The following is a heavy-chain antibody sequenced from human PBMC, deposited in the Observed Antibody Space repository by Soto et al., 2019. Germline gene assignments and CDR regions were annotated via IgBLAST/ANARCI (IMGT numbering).Heavy chain of an antibody. V-gene: IGHV4-31*03. CDR3: ARGRCLEWFHWFDP. Sequence: SETLSLTCTVSGGSISSGGYYWSWIRQHPGKGLEWIGYIYYSGSTYYNPSLKSRVTISVDTSKNQFSLKLSSVTAADTAVYYCARGRCLEWFHWFDPWGQGTMATVYS. CDR1: GGSISSGGYY. D-gene: IGHD3-3*01. J-gene: IGHJ5*02. CDR2: IYYSGST.